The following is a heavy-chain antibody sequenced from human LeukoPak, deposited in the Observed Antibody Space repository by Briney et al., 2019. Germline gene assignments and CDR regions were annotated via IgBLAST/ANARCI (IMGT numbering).Heavy chain of an antibody. Sequence: GASVKVSCKASGYTFTSYGISWVRQAPGQGLEWMGWISAYNVNTNYEQKLQGRVNMTTDTSTSTAYMELRSLRSDDTAVYYCAREVDGDLDYWGQGTLVTVSS. D-gene: IGHD6-19*01. J-gene: IGHJ4*02. CDR1: GYTFTSYG. CDR3: AREVDGDLDY. CDR2: ISAYNVNT. V-gene: IGHV1-18*01.